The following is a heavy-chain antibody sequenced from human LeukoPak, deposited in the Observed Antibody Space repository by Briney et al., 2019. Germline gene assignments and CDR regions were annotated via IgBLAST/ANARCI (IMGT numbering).Heavy chain of an antibody. V-gene: IGHV1-69*13. CDR3: ARSLIRAYCGGDCYSFDY. Sequence: SVKVSCKASGGTFSSYAISWVRQAPEQGLEWMGGIIPIFGTAHYAQKFQGRGTITADESTSTAYMELSSLRSEDTAVYYCARSLIRAYCGGDCYSFDYWGQGTLVTVSS. CDR2: IIPIFGTA. J-gene: IGHJ4*02. CDR1: GGTFSSYA. D-gene: IGHD2-21*02.